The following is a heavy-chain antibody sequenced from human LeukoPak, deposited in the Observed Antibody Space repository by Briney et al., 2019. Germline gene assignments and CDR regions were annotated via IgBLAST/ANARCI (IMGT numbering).Heavy chain of an antibody. D-gene: IGHD2-8*02. CDR3: AREGFCTGTKCPAEY. Sequence: WASVKVSCKASGYTFTAYYMYWVRQAPGQGLEWMGWINPNTGGTNSAQKFQGRVTMTRDTSISIAYMELKRLRSDDTAVYFCAREGFCTGTKCPAEYWGQGTLVTVSS. J-gene: IGHJ4*02. CDR2: INPNTGGT. V-gene: IGHV1-2*02. CDR1: GYTFTAYY.